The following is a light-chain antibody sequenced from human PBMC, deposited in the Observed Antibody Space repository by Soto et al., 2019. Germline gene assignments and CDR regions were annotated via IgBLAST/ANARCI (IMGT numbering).Light chain of an antibody. J-gene: IGKJ1*01. V-gene: IGKV3-20*01. CDR2: WAS. CDR3: QQYYDSPWT. CDR1: QSVSSTS. Sequence: EVVLTQSPGTLSLSPGEIVTISFFASQSVSSTSLAWYQQKPGQTPKLLIYWASTRESGVPDRFSGSGSGTDFTLTISSLQAEDVAVYYCQQYYDSPWTFGQGTKVDIK.